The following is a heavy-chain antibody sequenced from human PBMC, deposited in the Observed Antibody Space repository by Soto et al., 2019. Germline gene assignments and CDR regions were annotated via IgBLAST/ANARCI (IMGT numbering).Heavy chain of an antibody. V-gene: IGHV3-48*03. CDR2: ISSGGTTL. J-gene: IGHJ4*02. Sequence: PGGSLRLSCAASGFTFSSYEMNWVRQAPGKGLEWVSYISSGGTTLYYADAVKGRFTISRDNAKNSLDLQMNSLRADDTAIYYGARALDFWSGYLSDWGQGTLVTVSS. CDR1: GFTFSSYE. CDR3: ARALDFWSGYLSD. D-gene: IGHD3-3*01.